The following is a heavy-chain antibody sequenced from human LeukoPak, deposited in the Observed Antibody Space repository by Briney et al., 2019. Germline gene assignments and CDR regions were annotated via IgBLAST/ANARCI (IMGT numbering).Heavy chain of an antibody. J-gene: IGHJ4*02. CDR1: GFTFSSYW. CDR3: ARDQYDTWSRRGNFAS. CDR2: INHNGNVN. V-gene: IGHV3-7*03. D-gene: IGHD3-3*01. Sequence: GGSLRLSCAASGFTFSSYWMNWARQAPGKGLEWVASINHNGNVNYYVDSVKGRFTISRDNSKNTLYLQMDSLRADDTAVFYCARDQYDTWSRRGNFASGGQGTLVIVSS.